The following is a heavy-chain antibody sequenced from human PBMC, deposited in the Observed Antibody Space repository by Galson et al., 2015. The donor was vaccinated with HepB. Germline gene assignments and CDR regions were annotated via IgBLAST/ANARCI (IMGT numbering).Heavy chain of an antibody. CDR1: GFTFSNAW. CDR3: TTTKVSGNYSTD. V-gene: IGHV3-15*01. CDR2: IKTKIGDATK. Sequence: SLRLSCAASGFTFSNAWMSWVRQAPGKGLEWVGRIKTKIGDATKAYAAPVKGRFTISRDDAKTTLKLQMNSEKIEDTAVYYCTTTKVSGNYSTDWGQGTLVTVSS. D-gene: IGHD3-10*01. J-gene: IGHJ4*02.